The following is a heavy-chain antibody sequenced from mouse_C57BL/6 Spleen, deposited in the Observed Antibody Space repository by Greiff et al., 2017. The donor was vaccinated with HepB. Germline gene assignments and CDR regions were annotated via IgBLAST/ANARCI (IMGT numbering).Heavy chain of an antibody. J-gene: IGHJ1*03. CDR3: ARAPRGYFDV. CDR1: GFTFSDYG. CDR2: ISSGSSTI. Sequence: EVMLVESGGGLVKPGGSLKLSCAASGFTFSDYGMHWVRQAPEKGLEWVAYISSGSSTIYYADTVKGRFTISRDNAKNTLFLQMTSLRSEDTAMYYCARAPRGYFDVWGTGTTVTVSS. D-gene: IGHD3-1*01. V-gene: IGHV5-17*01.